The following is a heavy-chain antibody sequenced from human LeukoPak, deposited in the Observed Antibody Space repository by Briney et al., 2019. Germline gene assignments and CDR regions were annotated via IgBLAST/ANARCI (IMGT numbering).Heavy chain of an antibody. D-gene: IGHD1-1*01. J-gene: IGHJ6*02. CDR3: AAPRASTYYYGMDV. Sequence: GGSLRLSCEASGFIFSSYSMSWVCQAPGKGLEWVSVITGSGKNTYYADSVKGRFTISKDNSKNTVYLQMNSLKTEDTAVYYCAAPRASTYYYGMDVRGQGTTVTVSS. CDR2: ITGSGKNT. CDR1: GFIFSSYS. V-gene: IGHV3-23*01.